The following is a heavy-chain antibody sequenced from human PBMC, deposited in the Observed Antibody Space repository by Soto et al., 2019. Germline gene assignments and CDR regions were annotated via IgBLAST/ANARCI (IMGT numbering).Heavy chain of an antibody. V-gene: IGHV2-5*01. D-gene: IGHD6-13*01. CDR3: ANTTQQQLMYHFDY. CDR2: IYWNDDK. CDR1: GFSLSTSGVG. Sequence: SGPTLVNPTQTLTLTCTFSGFSLSTSGVGVGWIRQPPGKALEWLALIYWNDDKRYSPSLKSRLTITKDTSKNQVVLTMTNMDPVDTATYYCANTTQQQLMYHFDYWGQGTLVTVYS. J-gene: IGHJ4*02.